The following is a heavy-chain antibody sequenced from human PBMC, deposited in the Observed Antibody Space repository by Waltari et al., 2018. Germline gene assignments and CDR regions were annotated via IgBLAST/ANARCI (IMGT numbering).Heavy chain of an antibody. V-gene: IGHV1-18*01. CDR2: ISAEWMGWMRAYNSNT. D-gene: IGHD6-25*01. CDR1: GYTFTNYG. Sequence: QIQLVQSGAEVKKDGASVKVSCKASGYTFTNYGISWVRQAPGQGLEWMGWISAEWMGWMRAYNSNTEYAQSFKGRVPMTIDTSTSTAYMELRGLRSDDTAVYYCARDSRHSSAGTFDIWGQGTVVTVS. J-gene: IGHJ3*02. CDR3: ARDSRHSSAGTFDI.